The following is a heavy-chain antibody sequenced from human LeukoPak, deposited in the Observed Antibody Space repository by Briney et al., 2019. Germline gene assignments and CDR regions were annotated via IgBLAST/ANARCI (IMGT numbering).Heavy chain of an antibody. V-gene: IGHV4-4*07. CDR3: ARGGNYGGFAFDV. Sequence: PSETLSLTCTVSGGSISGYYWSWIRQPAGKGLEWIGRIYTTGSTNYSPSLKSRVTMSLDTSKYQFSLKLSSVTAADTAVYYCARGGNYGGFAFDVWGQGTIVTVSS. J-gene: IGHJ3*01. CDR2: IYTTGST. D-gene: IGHD4-23*01. CDR1: GGSISGYY.